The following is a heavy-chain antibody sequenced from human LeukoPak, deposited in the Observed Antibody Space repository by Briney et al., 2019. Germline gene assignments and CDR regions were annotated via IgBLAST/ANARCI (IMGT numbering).Heavy chain of an antibody. CDR1: GGSISSYY. J-gene: IGHJ4*02. CDR2: IYYSGST. V-gene: IGHV4-59*08. D-gene: IGHD2-21*01. Sequence: SETLSLTCTVSGGSISSYYWSWIRQPPGKGLEWIGYIYYSGSTNYNPSLKSRVTISVDTSKNQFSLRLSSVTAADTAVYYCARHGREDVVDFDNWGQGTLVTVSS. CDR3: ARHGREDVVDFDN.